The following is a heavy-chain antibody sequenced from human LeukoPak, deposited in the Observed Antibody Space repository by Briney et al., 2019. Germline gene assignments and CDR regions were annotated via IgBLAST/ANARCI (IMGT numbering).Heavy chain of an antibody. CDR2: IYPGDSDT. CDR3: ARQQGGCFDP. Sequence: KDGESLKISCQGSGYSFTNYWVGWVRQLPGKGLEWMGIIYPGDSDTRYSPSFQGQVTISADKSLSTAYLQWSSLKASDTAMYYCARQQGGCFDPWGQGTLVTVSS. V-gene: IGHV5-51*01. J-gene: IGHJ5*02. CDR1: GYSFTNYW.